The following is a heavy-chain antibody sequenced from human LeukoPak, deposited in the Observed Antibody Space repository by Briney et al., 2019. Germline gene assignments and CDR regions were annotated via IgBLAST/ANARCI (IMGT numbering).Heavy chain of an antibody. J-gene: IGHJ4*02. Sequence: PGGSLRLSCAASGITVNTNYMSWVRQAPGKGLEWVSIIYSGGATFYADSVKGRFTISRDNAKNSLYLQMNSLRAEDTAVYYCARNLPAADYWGQGTLVTVSS. CDR1: GITVNTNY. CDR3: ARNLPAADY. V-gene: IGHV3-66*01. D-gene: IGHD2-2*01. CDR2: IYSGGAT.